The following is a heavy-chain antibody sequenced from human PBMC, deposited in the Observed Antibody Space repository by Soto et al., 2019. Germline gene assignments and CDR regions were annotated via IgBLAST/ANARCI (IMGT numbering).Heavy chain of an antibody. Sequence: PSETLSLTCTVSGGSVSSGSYYWSWIRQPPGKGLEWIGYIYYSGSTNYSPSFQGHVTISADKSISTAYLQWSSLKASDTAMYYCARWSHYSSSWYYFDYWGQGTLVTVSS. D-gene: IGHD6-13*01. CDR3: ARWSHYSSSWYYFDY. V-gene: IGHV4-61*01. J-gene: IGHJ4*02. CDR2: IYYSGST. CDR1: GGSVSSGSYY.